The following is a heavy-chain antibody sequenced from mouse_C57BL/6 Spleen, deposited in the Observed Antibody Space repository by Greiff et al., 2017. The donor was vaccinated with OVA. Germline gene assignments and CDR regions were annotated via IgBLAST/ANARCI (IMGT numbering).Heavy chain of an antibody. D-gene: IGHD2-4*01. V-gene: IGHV1-15*01. CDR3: SIYDDWEGWFGD. Sequence: VQLQQSGAELVRPGASVTLSCKASGYTFTDYEMHWVKQTPVHGLEWIGAIDPETGGTAYNQKFKGQAILTADKSYSTAYMELRSLTCGSSAVYYCSIYDDWEGWFGDWGQGTLVTVAA. CDR2: IDPETGGT. CDR1: GYTFTDYE. J-gene: IGHJ3*01.